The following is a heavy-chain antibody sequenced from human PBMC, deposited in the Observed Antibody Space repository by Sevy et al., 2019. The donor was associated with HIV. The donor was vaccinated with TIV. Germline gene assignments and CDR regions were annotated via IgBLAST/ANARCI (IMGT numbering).Heavy chain of an antibody. J-gene: IGHJ6*02. CDR3: ARDFQDLWSGYYKDYYYYGMDV. V-gene: IGHV4-4*07. CDR2: MFASGGT. CDR1: GDSVSNYY. Sequence: SETLSLTCTISGDSVSNYYWSWIRQPAGKGLEWIGRMFASGGTDYNPSLESRVTMSVDTSKNQFSLKLSSVTAADTAVYYCARDFQDLWSGYYKDYYYYGMDVWGQGTTVTVSS. D-gene: IGHD3-3*01.